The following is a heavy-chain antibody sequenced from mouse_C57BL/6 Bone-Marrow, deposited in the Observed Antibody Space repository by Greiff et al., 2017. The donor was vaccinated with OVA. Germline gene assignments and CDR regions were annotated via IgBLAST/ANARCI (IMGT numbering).Heavy chain of an antibody. J-gene: IGHJ1*03. CDR3: AREGSSYVGYFDV. CDR2: IYPGDGDT. D-gene: IGHD1-1*01. Sequence: QVHVKQSGPELVKPGASVKISCKASGYAFSSSWMNWVKQRPGKGLEWIGRIYPGDGDTNYNGKFKGKATLTADKSSSTAYMQLSSLTSEDSAVYFCAREGSSYVGYFDVWGTGTTVTVSS. CDR1: GYAFSSSW. V-gene: IGHV1-82*01.